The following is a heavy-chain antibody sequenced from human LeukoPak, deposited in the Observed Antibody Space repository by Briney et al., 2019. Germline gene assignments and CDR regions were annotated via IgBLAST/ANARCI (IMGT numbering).Heavy chain of an antibody. J-gene: IGHJ4*02. V-gene: IGHV1-69*05. CDR3: VAQLVDAPPTFDY. CDR1: GGSFSNFA. Sequence: GASVKVSGKASGGSFSNFAISWVRQAPGQGFEWLGGIFGTVTYAPNFQGRVSFTTDESTSTAYMELSGLTSEDTAVYYFVAQLVDAPPTFDYWGQGTLVTVSS. D-gene: IGHD1-1*01. CDR2: IFGTV.